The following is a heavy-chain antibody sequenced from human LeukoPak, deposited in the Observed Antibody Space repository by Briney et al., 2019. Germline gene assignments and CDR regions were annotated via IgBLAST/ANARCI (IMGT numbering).Heavy chain of an antibody. D-gene: IGHD5-18*01. CDR3: ACQPDFSGYSYGYIYYYYYMDV. V-gene: IGHV1-69*06. CDR1: AGTFTSYA. J-gene: IGHJ6*03. Sequence: SVKVSCKASAGTFTSYAISWVRQAPGQGLEWMGGIIPIFGTANYAQKVQGRVTITADKSTSTAYMELSSLRSEDTAVYYCACQPDFSGYSYGYIYYYYYMDVWGKGTTVTVSS. CDR2: IIPIFGTA.